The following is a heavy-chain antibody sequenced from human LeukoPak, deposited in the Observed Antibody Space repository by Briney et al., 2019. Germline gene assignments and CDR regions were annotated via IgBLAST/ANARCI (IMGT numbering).Heavy chain of an antibody. V-gene: IGHV3-21*01. CDR3: ARETPEGPYNWFDP. CDR2: ISSSSSYI. Sequence: GGSLRLSCAASGFTFSSYNMNWVRQAPGKGLEWVSSISSSSSYIYYANSVKGRFTISRDNAKNSLNLQMNSLRAEDTAVYYCARETPEGPYNWFDPWGQGTLVTVSS. J-gene: IGHJ5*02. CDR1: GFTFSSYN.